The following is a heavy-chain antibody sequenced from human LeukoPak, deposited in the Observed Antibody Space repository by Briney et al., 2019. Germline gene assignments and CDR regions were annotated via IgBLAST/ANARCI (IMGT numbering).Heavy chain of an antibody. CDR1: GFTFSTYT. CDR2: ISSSSFFI. J-gene: IGHJ4*02. Sequence: GGSLRLSCVASGFTFSTYTMNWVRQAPGKGLEWVSSISSSSFFISYADSVKGRFTISRDNAKNSLYLQMKSLRAEDTAVYYCAKDEDYYDSSGYPGVGDYWGQGTLVTVSS. D-gene: IGHD3-22*01. V-gene: IGHV3-21*01. CDR3: AKDEDYYDSSGYPGVGDY.